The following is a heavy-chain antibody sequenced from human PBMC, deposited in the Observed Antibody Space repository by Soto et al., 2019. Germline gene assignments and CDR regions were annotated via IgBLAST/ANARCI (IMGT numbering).Heavy chain of an antibody. CDR2: IIPIFGTA. D-gene: IGHD5-18*01. V-gene: IGHV1-69*13. J-gene: IGHJ6*02. Sequence: ASVKVSCKASGGTFSSYAISWVRQAPGQGLEWMGGIIPIFGTANYAQKFQGRVTITADESTSTAYMELSSLRSEDTAVYYCASYTAMDPGYYYYGMDVWGQVTTVTVSS. CDR3: ASYTAMDPGYYYYGMDV. CDR1: GGTFSSYA.